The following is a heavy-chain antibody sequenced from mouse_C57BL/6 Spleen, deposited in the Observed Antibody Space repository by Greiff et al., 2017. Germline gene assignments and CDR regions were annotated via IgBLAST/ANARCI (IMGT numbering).Heavy chain of an antibody. D-gene: IGHD3-1*01. CDR1: GYAFSSSW. J-gene: IGHJ2*01. CDR3: ARGGYGGYFDY. CDR2: IYPGDGDT. V-gene: IGHV1-82*01. Sequence: VQLKQSGPELVKPGASVKISCKASGYAFSSSWMNWVKQRPGKGLEWIGRIYPGDGDTNYNGKFKGKATLTADKSSSTAYMQLSSLTSEDSAVYFCARGGYGGYFDYWGQGTTLTVSS.